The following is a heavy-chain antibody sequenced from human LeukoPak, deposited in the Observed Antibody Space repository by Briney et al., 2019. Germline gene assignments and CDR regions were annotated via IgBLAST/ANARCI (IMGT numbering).Heavy chain of an antibody. CDR2: ISDYNGNT. CDR3: ARGDYYDSSGYFPGMNY. V-gene: IGHV1-18*01. CDR1: GYTFRNYA. Sequence: ASVKVSCKASGYTFRNYAITWVRQAPGQGLEWMGWISDYNGNTNYAQKFQGRVTMTTDTSTSTAYMELRSLRSDDTVVYYCARGDYYDSSGYFPGMNYWGQGTLVTVSS. J-gene: IGHJ4*02. D-gene: IGHD3-22*01.